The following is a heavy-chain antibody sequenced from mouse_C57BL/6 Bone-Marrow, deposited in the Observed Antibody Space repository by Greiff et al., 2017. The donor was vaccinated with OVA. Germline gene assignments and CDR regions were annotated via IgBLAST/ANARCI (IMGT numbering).Heavy chain of an antibody. CDR2: IRSKSNNYAT. J-gene: IGHJ4*01. D-gene: IGHD2-4*01. Sequence: DVKLVEFGGGLVQPKGSLKLSCAASGFSFNTYAMNWVRQAPGRGLEWVARIRSKSNNYATYYADSVKDRFTISRDDSESMLYLQMNNLKTEDTAMYYCVRGACYYDYDVLCMDYWGQGTSVTVSS. CDR1: GFSFNTYA. CDR3: VRGACYYDYDVLCMDY. V-gene: IGHV10-1*01.